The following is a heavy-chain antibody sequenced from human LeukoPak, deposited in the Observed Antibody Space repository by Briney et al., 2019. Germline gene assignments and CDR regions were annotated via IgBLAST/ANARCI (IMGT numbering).Heavy chain of an antibody. J-gene: IGHJ3*02. CDR1: GGSVSSYY. D-gene: IGHD3-22*01. V-gene: IGHV4-59*08. CDR2: IFYSGST. Sequence: SETLSLTCTVSGGSVSSYYWSWIRQPPGKGLDWIGCIFYSGSTNYNPSLKSRVTISVDTSKNQFSLKLSSVTAADTAVYYCARMTNYYDSSGSLGAFDIWGQGTMVTVSS. CDR3: ARMTNYYDSSGSLGAFDI.